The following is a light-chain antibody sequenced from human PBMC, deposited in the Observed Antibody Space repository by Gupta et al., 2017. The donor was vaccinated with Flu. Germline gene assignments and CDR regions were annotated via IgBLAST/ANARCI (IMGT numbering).Light chain of an antibody. Sequence: LVPQEPSFSVSPGGTVTLPCGLSSGSVDTNYYPSWYQQTPGQPHHKLIYNKNRRSAGVPDRFSASTCGNKAALTITGAQEDDESDYYCMLDRNSGIWVFGGGTKVTVL. CDR1: SGSVDTNYY. CDR2: NKN. CDR3: MLDRNSGIWV. V-gene: IGLV8-61*01. J-gene: IGLJ3*02.